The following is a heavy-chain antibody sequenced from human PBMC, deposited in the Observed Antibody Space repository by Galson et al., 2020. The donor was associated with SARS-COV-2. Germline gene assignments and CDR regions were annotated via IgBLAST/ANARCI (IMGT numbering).Heavy chain of an antibody. CDR1: AFSFSGYA. D-gene: IGHD3-22*01. CDR3: ARGSHDSRSYCHS. Sequence: GGSLRLSCAASAFSFSGYAMHWVRQAPGQGLEWVAVISFDRSITYYADSVKGRFTISRDNSKKTLYLQMNSLRAEDTGIYYCARGSHDSRSYCHSWGQGTLVSVSS. V-gene: IGHV3-30-3*01. J-gene: IGHJ4*02. CDR2: ISFDRSIT.